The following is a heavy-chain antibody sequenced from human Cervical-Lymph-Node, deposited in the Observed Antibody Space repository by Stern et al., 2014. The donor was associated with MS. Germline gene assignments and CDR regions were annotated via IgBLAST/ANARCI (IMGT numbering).Heavy chain of an antibody. V-gene: IGHV3-30*18. CDR1: GFTFRNHG. J-gene: IGHJ4*02. CDR2: ISYNATNK. D-gene: IGHD2/OR15-2a*01. Sequence: VHLVESGGGVVQPGRSLRLSCTASGFTFRNHGMHWVRQAPGKGLEWVAVISYNATNKFYADSVKGRFTISRDNSKNTLYLQMNSLRSGDTAVYYCAKLSQLSYSFDYLGRGTLVTVSS. CDR3: AKLSQLSYSFDY.